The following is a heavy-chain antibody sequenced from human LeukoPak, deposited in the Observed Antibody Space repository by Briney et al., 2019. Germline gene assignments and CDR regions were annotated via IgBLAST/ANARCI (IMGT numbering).Heavy chain of an antibody. D-gene: IGHD7-27*01. J-gene: IGHJ4*02. V-gene: IGHV3-23*01. CDR1: GFTFCSYA. Sequence: GGSLRLSCAASGFTFCSYAMSWVPQAPGKGMEWVSAISGSGGRTYYADSVKGRFTISRDNSKNTLYLQMNSLRAEDTAVYYCAKIRPANWEGGYWGQGTLVTVSS. CDR3: AKIRPANWEGGY. CDR2: ISGSGGRT.